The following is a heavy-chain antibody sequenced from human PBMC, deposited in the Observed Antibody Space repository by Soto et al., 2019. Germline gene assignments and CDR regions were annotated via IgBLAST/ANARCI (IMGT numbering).Heavy chain of an antibody. J-gene: IGHJ3*01. V-gene: IGHV3-13*01. CDR2: ITTGGNA. CDR1: GFSFSNHD. Sequence: EVQLVESGGDLVQPGGSLRLSCAASGFSFSNHDMHWVRQPKGKGLEWVSGITTGGNAYFADSVKGRFSISRENAKNSFYLQTSSLRAEHTAMYYCVRVNADAYDVWGQGTMVTVSS. CDR3: VRVNADAYDV.